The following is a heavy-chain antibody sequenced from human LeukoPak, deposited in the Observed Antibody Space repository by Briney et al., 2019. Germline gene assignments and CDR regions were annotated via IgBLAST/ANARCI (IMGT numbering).Heavy chain of an antibody. V-gene: IGHV3-64*01. J-gene: IGHJ4*02. CDR2: ISSNGGST. CDR3: ARSWIAYYYDSSGYYDY. CDR1: GFTFSSYA. Sequence: VGSLRLSCAASGFTFSSYAMHWVRQAPGKGLEYVSAISSNGGSTYYANSVKGRFTISRDNSKNTLYLQMGSLRAEDMAVYYCARSWIAYYYDSSGYYDYWGQGTLVTVSS. D-gene: IGHD3-22*01.